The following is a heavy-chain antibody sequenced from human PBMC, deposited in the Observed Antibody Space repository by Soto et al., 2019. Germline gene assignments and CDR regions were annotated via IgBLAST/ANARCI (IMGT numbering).Heavy chain of an antibody. J-gene: IGHJ4*02. Sequence: ASVKVSCKASGYTFTSYYMHWVRQAPGQGLEWMGIINPSGGSTSYAQKFQGRVTMTRGTSTSTVYMVLSSLRSEDTAVYYCARDSRSGDSSGRLDYWGQGTLVTVSS. D-gene: IGHD3-22*01. CDR3: ARDSRSGDSSGRLDY. V-gene: IGHV1-46*01. CDR2: INPSGGST. CDR1: GYTFTSYY.